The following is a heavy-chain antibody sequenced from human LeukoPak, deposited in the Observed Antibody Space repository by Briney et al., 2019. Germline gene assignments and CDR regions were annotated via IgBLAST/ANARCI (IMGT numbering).Heavy chain of an antibody. CDR3: ARDSGPLDDFWSGYYRN. D-gene: IGHD3-3*01. J-gene: IGHJ4*02. CDR1: GFTFSSYS. CDR2: ISSSSSYI. V-gene: IGHV3-21*01. Sequence: GGSLRLSCAASGFTFSSYSMNWVRQAPGKGLEWVSSISSSSSYIYYADSVKGRFTISRDNAKNSLYLQMNSLRAEDTAVYYCARDSGPLDDFWSGYYRNWGQGTLVTVSS.